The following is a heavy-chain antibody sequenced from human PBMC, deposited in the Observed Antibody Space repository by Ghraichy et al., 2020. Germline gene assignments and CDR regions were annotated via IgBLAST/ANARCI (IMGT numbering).Heavy chain of an antibody. CDR1: GFTFSNYG. V-gene: IGHV3-64D*06. Sequence: GGSLRLSCSASGFTFSNYGMHWIRQAPGKGLEYVSAISSSGGTTYYADFVKGRFTISRDNSKNMLFLQMFSLRAEDTAVYYCVKASSTSRRWFDPWGQGTLVTVSS. D-gene: IGHD5/OR15-5a*01. CDR2: ISSSGGTT. J-gene: IGHJ5*02. CDR3: VKASSTSRRWFDP.